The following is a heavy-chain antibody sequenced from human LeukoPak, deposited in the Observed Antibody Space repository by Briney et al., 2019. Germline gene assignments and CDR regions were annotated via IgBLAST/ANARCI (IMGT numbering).Heavy chain of an antibody. V-gene: IGHV3-74*01. D-gene: IGHD6-13*01. J-gene: IGHJ5*02. CDR1: GFPFTNFW. Sequence: GGSLRLSCAASGFPFTNFWMHWVRQAPGKGLVWVSRISSEGSTRNYAGSVKGRFTISRDNAKMTLYSEMNSLRAEDTAVYYGASAPSHRIAAGGHHWGQGTLDSVS. CDR3: ASAPSHRIAAGGHH. CDR2: ISSEGSTR.